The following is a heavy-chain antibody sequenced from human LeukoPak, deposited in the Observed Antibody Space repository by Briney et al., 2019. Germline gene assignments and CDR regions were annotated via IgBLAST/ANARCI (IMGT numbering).Heavy chain of an antibody. Sequence: QSGGSLRLSCAASGFTFSSYWMSWVRQAQGKGLEWVANIKQDGSEKYYVDSVKGRFTISRDNAKNSLYLQMNSLRAEDTAVYYCARDKIVGATYFDDCGQGTLVTVSS. D-gene: IGHD1-26*01. CDR1: GFTFSSYW. CDR2: IKQDGSEK. V-gene: IGHV3-7*01. CDR3: ARDKIVGATYFDD. J-gene: IGHJ4*02.